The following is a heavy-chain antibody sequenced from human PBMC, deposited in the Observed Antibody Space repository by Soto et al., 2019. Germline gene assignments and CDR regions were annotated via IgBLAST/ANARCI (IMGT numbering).Heavy chain of an antibody. Sequence: EVQVVESGGGLVQPGGSLRLSCAASGFTFSNHWMTWVRQAPGKGLEWVANIKQDGSEKYYVDSVKGRFTLSRDNDKNSLYLQMNSLRAEDTAVYYCARDSAYCRSTSCYLSYYYYMDVWGKGTTVTVSS. CDR1: GFTFSNHW. V-gene: IGHV3-7*01. CDR2: IKQDGSEK. D-gene: IGHD2-2*01. J-gene: IGHJ6*03. CDR3: ARDSAYCRSTSCYLSYYYYMDV.